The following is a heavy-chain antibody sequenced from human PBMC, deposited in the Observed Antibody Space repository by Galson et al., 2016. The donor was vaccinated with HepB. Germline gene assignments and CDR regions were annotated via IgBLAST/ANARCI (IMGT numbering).Heavy chain of an antibody. D-gene: IGHD2-15*01. CDR1: GGSISRSGSY. CDR3: ASHRIYNFFDGMDV. CDR2: IYYSGNT. V-gene: IGHV4-39*01. J-gene: IGHJ6*02. Sequence: SETLSLTCTVSGGSISRSGSYWGWIRQPPGKGLEWIGTIYYSGNTYYSPSLKSRLTISADTPKNQFSLRLSSVTAADTAVYYCASHRIYNFFDGMDVWGQGTTVTVSS.